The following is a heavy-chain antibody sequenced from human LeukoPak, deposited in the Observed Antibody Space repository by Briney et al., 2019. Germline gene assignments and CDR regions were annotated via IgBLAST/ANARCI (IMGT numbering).Heavy chain of an antibody. CDR3: ARVNEYCSGGSCYEDWFDP. J-gene: IGHJ5*02. CDR2: IIPIFGTA. V-gene: IGHV1-69*05. Sequence: SVKVSCKASGGTFSSYAISWVRQAPGQGLEWMGGIIPIFGTANYAQKFQGRVTITTDESTSTAYMELSSLRSKDTAVYYCARVNEYCSGGSCYEDWFDPWGQGTLVTVSS. D-gene: IGHD2-15*01. CDR1: GGTFSSYA.